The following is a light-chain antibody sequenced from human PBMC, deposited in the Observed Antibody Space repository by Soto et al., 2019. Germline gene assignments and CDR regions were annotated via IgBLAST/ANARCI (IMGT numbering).Light chain of an antibody. CDR1: SNDVGGYNY. J-gene: IGLJ1*01. CDR2: EVS. CDR3: SSYTGSSTPPYV. V-gene: IGLV2-14*01. Sequence: QSALTQPASVSGSPGQSITISCTGTSNDVGGYNYVSWYQQHPGKAPKLMIYEVSNRPSGVSNRFSGSKSGNTASLTISGLQAEYEADYYCSSYTGSSTPPYVLGTGTKLTVL.